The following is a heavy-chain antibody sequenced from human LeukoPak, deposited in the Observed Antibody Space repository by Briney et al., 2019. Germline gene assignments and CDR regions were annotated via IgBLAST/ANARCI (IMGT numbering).Heavy chain of an antibody. D-gene: IGHD5-24*01. CDR2: SFYSGRT. Sequence: PSETLSLTCTVSGPSISSYYWGCIRQPPRKGREWVGYSFYSGRTSQTPSLKSRVTMLVDTSKTRSSLKLSSVTAADTAVYYCARHERDASLDHALDIWGPGTMVTVSS. J-gene: IGHJ3*02. CDR1: GPSISSYY. V-gene: IGHV4-59*08. CDR3: ARHERDASLDHALDI.